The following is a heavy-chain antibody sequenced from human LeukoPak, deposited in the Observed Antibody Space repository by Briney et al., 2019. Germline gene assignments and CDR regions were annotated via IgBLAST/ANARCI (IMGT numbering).Heavy chain of an antibody. CDR3: ARGVSGYTYGSYYYYYMDV. V-gene: IGHV4-4*09. CDR1: DGSISSYY. CDR2: IYTSGST. D-gene: IGHD5-18*01. Sequence: SETLSLTCTVSDGSISSYYCSWIRQPPGKGLEWIGYIYTSGSTNYNPSLKSRVTISVDTSKNQFSLKLSSVTAADTAVYYCARGVSGYTYGSYYYYYMDVWGKGTTVTVSS. J-gene: IGHJ6*03.